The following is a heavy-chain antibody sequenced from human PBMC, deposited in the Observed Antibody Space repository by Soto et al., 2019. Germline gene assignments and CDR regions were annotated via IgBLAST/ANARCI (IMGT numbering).Heavy chain of an antibody. CDR3: ARDNYGDTYYFDY. D-gene: IGHD4-17*01. Sequence: SETLSLTCTVSGGSISSYYWSWVRQPPGKGLEWIGYIYYSGSTYYNPSLKSRVTISVDTSKNQFSLKLSSVTATDTAVYYCARDNYGDTYYFDYWGQGTLVTVSS. V-gene: IGHV4-30-4*01. CDR1: GGSISSYY. J-gene: IGHJ4*02. CDR2: IYYSGST.